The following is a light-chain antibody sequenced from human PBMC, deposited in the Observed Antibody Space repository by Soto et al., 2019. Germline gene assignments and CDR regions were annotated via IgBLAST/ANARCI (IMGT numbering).Light chain of an antibody. J-gene: IGKJ4*01. V-gene: IGKV1-9*01. Sequence: DIQLTQSPSFLSASVGDRVTITCRASQDISSYLAWYQQKPRKAPELLIYAASTLQSGVPSRFSGSGSGTEFTLTISSLQPEDFATYYCQQLNSYPLTFGGGTKVEIK. CDR2: AAS. CDR3: QQLNSYPLT. CDR1: QDISSY.